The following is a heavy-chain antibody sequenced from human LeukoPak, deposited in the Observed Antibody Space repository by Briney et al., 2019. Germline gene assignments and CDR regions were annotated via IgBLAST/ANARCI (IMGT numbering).Heavy chain of an antibody. CDR1: GFTFSSYG. D-gene: IGHD6-19*01. CDR3: ARDCAVAVFPYYYYYMDV. CDR2: ISGSGGST. Sequence: QSGGSLRLSCAASGFTFSSYGMSWVRQAPGKGLEWVSAISGSGGSTYYADSVKGRFTISRDNSKNTLYLQMNSLRAEDTAVYYCARDCAVAVFPYYYYYMDVWGKGTTVTISS. V-gene: IGHV3-23*01. J-gene: IGHJ6*03.